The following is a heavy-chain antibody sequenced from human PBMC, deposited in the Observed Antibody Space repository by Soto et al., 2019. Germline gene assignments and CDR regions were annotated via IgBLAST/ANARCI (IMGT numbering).Heavy chain of an antibody. CDR2: IKSKGGGGTT. CDR1: GGSISSSNW. J-gene: IGHJ4*02. D-gene: IGHD3-10*01. CDR3: AADLPTYGSGEFDF. V-gene: IGHV3-15*01. Sequence: PSETLSLTCAVSGGSISSSNWWSWVRQAPGKGLEWVGRIKSKGGGGTTDYAAPVKGRFIVSREDSKDTLYLQMNSLKTEDTAVYYCAADLPTYGSGEFDFWGQGTLVTVSS.